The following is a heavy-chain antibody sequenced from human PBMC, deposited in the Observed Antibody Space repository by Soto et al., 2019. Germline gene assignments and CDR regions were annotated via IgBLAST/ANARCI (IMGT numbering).Heavy chain of an antibody. CDR1: GFTFSSYA. J-gene: IGHJ6*02. Sequence: LRLSCAASGFTFSSYAMSWVRQAPGKGLEWVSAISGSGGSTYYADSVKGRFTISRDNSKNTLYLQMNSLRAEGTAVYYCAKDLYYYYYGMDVWGQGTTVTVSS. CDR2: ISGSGGST. V-gene: IGHV3-23*01. CDR3: AKDLYYYYYGMDV.